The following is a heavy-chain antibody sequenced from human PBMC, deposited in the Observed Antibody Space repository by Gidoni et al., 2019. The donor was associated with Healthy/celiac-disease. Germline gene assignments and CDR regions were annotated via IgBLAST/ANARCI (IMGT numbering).Heavy chain of an antibody. CDR3: ARLPHYSSGWADFDY. CDR2: IYYSGST. CDR1: VGPISSSSYY. V-gene: IGHV4-39*01. J-gene: IGHJ4*02. D-gene: IGHD6-19*01. Sequence: QLQLQESGPGLVTPSEPLSLPCTVSVGPISSSSYYWGWIRQPPGKGLEWIGRIYYSGSTYYNPSLKSRVTISVDTSKNQFSLKLSSVTAADTAVYYCARLPHYSSGWADFDYWGQGTLVTVSS.